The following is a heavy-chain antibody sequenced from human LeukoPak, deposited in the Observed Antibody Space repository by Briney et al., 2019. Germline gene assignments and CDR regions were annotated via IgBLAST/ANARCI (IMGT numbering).Heavy chain of an antibody. J-gene: IGHJ4*02. CDR3: ARDGAVRGVIIDY. CDR2: INPNSGGT. Sequence: ASVKVSCKASGYTFTGYYMHWVRQAPGQGLEWRGWINPNSGGTNYAQKFQGWVTMTRDTSISTAYMELSGLRSDDTAVYYCARDGAVRGVIIDYWGQGTLVTVSS. V-gene: IGHV1-2*04. D-gene: IGHD3-10*01. CDR1: GYTFTGYY.